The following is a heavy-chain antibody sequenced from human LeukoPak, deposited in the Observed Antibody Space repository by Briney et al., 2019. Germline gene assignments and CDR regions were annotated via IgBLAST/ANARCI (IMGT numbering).Heavy chain of an antibody. CDR3: ASCYGSGSYWDYYYMDV. CDR2: IIPIFGTA. CDR1: GGTFSSYA. J-gene: IGHJ6*03. D-gene: IGHD3-10*01. V-gene: IGHV1-69*01. Sequence: SVKISCKASGGTFSSYAISWVRHAPGQGLEWMGGIIPIFGTANYAQKFQGRVTITADESTSTAYMELSSLRSEDTAVYYCASCYGSGSYWDYYYMDVWGKGTTVTISS.